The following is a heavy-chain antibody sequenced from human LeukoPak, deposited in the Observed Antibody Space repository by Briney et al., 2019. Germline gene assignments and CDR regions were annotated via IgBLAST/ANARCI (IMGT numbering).Heavy chain of an antibody. V-gene: IGHV3-23*01. CDR1: GFTFSSYA. D-gene: IGHD3-22*01. CDR2: ISESGGST. Sequence: GGSLRLSCAASGFTFSSYAMSWVRQAPGKGLEWVSTISESGGSTYYADSVEGRFTISRDNSKNTLYLQMKSPRAEDTAVYYCVKDTPNYDTSGYHIDYWGQGTLVTVSS. J-gene: IGHJ4*02. CDR3: VKDTPNYDTSGYHIDY.